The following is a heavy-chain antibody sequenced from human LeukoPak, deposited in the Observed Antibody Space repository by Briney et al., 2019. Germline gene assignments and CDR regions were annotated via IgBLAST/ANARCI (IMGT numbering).Heavy chain of an antibody. V-gene: IGHV4-4*07. Sequence: SETLSLTCTVSGGSISSYYWSWIRQPAGKGLEWIGRIYTSGSTNYNPSLKSRVTMSVDTSKNQFSLKLSSVTAADTAVYYCARETSQKGAHYMDVWGKGDHGHHLL. CDR2: IYTSGST. D-gene: IGHD3-16*01. CDR3: ARETSQKGAHYMDV. CDR1: GGSISSYY. J-gene: IGHJ6*03.